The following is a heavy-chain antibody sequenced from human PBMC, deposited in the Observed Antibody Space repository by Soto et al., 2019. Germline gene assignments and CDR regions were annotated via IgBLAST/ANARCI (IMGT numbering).Heavy chain of an antibody. J-gene: IGHJ4*02. D-gene: IGHD6-19*01. Sequence: ASVKVSCKASGYTFTSYAMHWVRQAPGQRLEWMGWINAGNGNTKYSQKFQGRVTITRDTSASTAYMELSSLRSEDTAVYYCASFLSGWYWLDYWGQVTLVTVSP. CDR3: ASFLSGWYWLDY. CDR2: INAGNGNT. V-gene: IGHV1-3*01. CDR1: GYTFTSYA.